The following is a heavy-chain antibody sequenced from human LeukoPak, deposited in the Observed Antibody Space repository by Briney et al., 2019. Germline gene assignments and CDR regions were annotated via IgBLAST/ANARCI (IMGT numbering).Heavy chain of an antibody. V-gene: IGHV4-34*01. CDR2: INHSGST. CDR1: VGSFSGYY. Sequence: PSETLSLTCAVYVGSFSGYYWSWIREPPGKGLEWIGEINHSGSTNYNPSLKSRVTIPVDTPKKHISLNMSSVTAAGTAWDYRGSGLRYDFRSGPLGRRNCFDLWGQGTLVTVSS. D-gene: IGHD3-3*01. CDR3: GSGLRYDFRSGPLGRRNCFDL. J-gene: IGHJ5*02.